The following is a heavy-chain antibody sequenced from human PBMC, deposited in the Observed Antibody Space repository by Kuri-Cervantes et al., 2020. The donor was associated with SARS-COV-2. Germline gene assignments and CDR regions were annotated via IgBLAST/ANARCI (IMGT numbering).Heavy chain of an antibody. D-gene: IGHD5/OR15-5a*01. CDR3: ARDVSALDV. CDR2: IKQDGSEK. CDR1: GMIFSRYW. Sequence: GESLKISCAASGMIFSRYWMSWVRQAPGKGLEWVANIKQDGSEKYYVDSVKGRSTISRDNAKNSLYMQMNSLRAEDTAVYYCARDVSALDVWGKGTTVTVSS. J-gene: IGHJ6*04. V-gene: IGHV3-7*01.